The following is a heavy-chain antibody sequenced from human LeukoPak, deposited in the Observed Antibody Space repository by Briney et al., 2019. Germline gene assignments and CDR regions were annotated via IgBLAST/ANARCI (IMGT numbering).Heavy chain of an antibody. V-gene: IGHV3-53*01. J-gene: IGHJ4*02. CDR2: IYSDNT. CDR3: ARRAGAYSHPYDY. D-gene: IGHD4/OR15-4a*01. CDR1: GFTVSSNS. Sequence: GGSLRLSCTVSGFTVSSNSMSWVRQAPGKGLEWVSFIYSDNTHYSDSVKGRFTIARDNSKNTLYLQMNSLRAEDTAVYYCARRAGAYSHPYDYWGQGTLVTVSS.